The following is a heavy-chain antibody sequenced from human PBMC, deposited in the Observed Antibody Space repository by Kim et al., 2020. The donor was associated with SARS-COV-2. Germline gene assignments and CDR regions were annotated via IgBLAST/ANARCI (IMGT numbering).Heavy chain of an antibody. D-gene: IGHD1-26*01. J-gene: IGHJ6*02. V-gene: IGHV7-4-1*02. CDR2: INTNTGNP. CDR3: ARDQVGAYYYGMDV. CDR1: RYTFTSYA. Sequence: ASVKVSCKASRYTFTSYAMNWVRQAPGQGLEWMGWINTNTGNPTYAQGFTGRFVFSLDTSVSTAYLQISSLKAEDTAVYYCARDQVGAYYYGMDVWGQGTTVTVSS.